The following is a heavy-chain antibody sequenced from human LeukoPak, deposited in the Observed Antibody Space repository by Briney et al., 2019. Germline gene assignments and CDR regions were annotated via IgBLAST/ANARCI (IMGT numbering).Heavy chain of an antibody. Sequence: SETLSLTCAVSGYSLGKNYYWGWIRQPPGKGLEWIGRIYGTGSTSYNPSLMNRVTMSVDTSKNHFSLKLTSVPAADTAVYYCARYDSRGSASTRFDYWGQGILVTISS. CDR1: GYSLGKNYY. CDR3: ARYDSRGSASTRFDY. J-gene: IGHJ4*02. D-gene: IGHD3-16*01. CDR2: IYGTGST. V-gene: IGHV4-38-2*01.